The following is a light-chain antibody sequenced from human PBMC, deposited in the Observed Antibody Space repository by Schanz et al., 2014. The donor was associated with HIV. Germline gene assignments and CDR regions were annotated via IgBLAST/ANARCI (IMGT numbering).Light chain of an antibody. CDR3: QQYSDWPPST. V-gene: IGKV3-20*01. CDR1: QSVSSAY. CDR2: DAS. J-gene: IGKJ2*01. Sequence: EIVLTQSPGTLSLSPGERATLSCRASQSVSSAYLAWYQQKPGQAPWLLIYDASTRATGIPDRFSGSGSGTEFTLTISGLQSEDFALYYCQQYSDWPPSTFGQGTKVEIK.